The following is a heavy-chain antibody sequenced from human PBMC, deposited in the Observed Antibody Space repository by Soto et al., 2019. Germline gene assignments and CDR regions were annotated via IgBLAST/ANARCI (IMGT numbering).Heavy chain of an antibody. Sequence: QVQLVQSGDEVKKPGSSVKVSCKASGGTFSSYSINWVRQAPGQGLEWMGENIPIFGTANYAQKSQGRVTNTADESTSTAYMELSSLRSEDTAVYYCARDGGRHSGGIDYWSQGTLVTVSS. J-gene: IGHJ4*02. CDR2: NIPIFGTA. V-gene: IGHV1-69*01. CDR1: GGTFSSYS. D-gene: IGHD1-26*01. CDR3: ARDGGRHSGGIDY.